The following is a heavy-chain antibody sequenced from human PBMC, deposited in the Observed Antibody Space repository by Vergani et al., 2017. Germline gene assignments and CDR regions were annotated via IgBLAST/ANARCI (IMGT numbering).Heavy chain of an antibody. J-gene: IGHJ3*02. Sequence: EVQLVQSGAEVKKPGESLKIYCKGSGYSFTSYWIGWVRQMPGKGLEWMGIIYPGDSDTRYSPSFQGQVTISADKSISTAYLQWSSLKASDTAMYYCARRWYYYDSSGYNAFDIWGQGTMVTVSS. CDR3: ARRWYYYDSSGYNAFDI. CDR2: IYPGDSDT. D-gene: IGHD3-22*01. CDR1: GYSFTSYW. V-gene: IGHV5-51*01.